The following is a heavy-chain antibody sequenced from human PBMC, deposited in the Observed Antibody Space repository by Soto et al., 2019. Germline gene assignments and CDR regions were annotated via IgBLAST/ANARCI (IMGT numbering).Heavy chain of an antibody. V-gene: IGHV1-69*02. CDR3: ASPRITMVRGVIGTYYYYGMDV. D-gene: IGHD3-10*01. J-gene: IGHJ6*02. Sequence: QVQLVQSGAEVKKPGSSVKVSCKASGGTFSSYTISWVRQAPGQGLEWMGRIIPILGIANYAQKFQGSVTIPEDKSTGTAYMELSSLRSEDTAVYYCASPRITMVRGVIGTYYYYGMDVWGQGTTVTVSS. CDR2: IIPILGIA. CDR1: GGTFSSYT.